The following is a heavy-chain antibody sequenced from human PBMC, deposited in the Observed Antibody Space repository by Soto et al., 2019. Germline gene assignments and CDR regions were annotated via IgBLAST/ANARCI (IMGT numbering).Heavy chain of an antibody. V-gene: IGHV3-30*18. D-gene: IGHD3-10*01. CDR3: ANDASQMLRGVMLY. CDR1: GFTFSNSD. CDR2: ISYDGSAK. Sequence: QVQLVESGGGVVQPGRSLGLSCAGSGFTFSNSDIHWVRQAPGKGLEWVAVISYDGSAKNYADSVKGRFTISRDNSKNTLYLQLNSLRPEDTAVYFCANDASQMLRGVMLYWGQGTLVTVSS. J-gene: IGHJ4*02.